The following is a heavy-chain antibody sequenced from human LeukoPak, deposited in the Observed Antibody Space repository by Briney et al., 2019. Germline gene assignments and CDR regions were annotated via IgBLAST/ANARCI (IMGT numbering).Heavy chain of an antibody. V-gene: IGHV4-59*01. CDR1: GGAISSYY. Sequence: SERLSLTCAVSGGAISSYYGSWIRRPPRKGLEWMGDICYSGSTNYTPAPKSRVTISVDTSTTQSSLKLSSVTAADTAVYYCAREGGIAAAGTPYFDYWGQGTLVTVSS. CDR2: ICYSGST. D-gene: IGHD6-13*01. CDR3: AREGGIAAAGTPYFDY. J-gene: IGHJ4*02.